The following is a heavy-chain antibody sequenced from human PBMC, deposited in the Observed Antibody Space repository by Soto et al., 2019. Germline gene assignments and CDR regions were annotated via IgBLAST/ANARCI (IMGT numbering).Heavy chain of an antibody. CDR3: ATAYGFEYYFDY. D-gene: IGHD2-2*03. CDR2: FDPEDGET. Sequence: GTTVEVYCKASGDGFTGNSMHWVRQAPGKGLEWMGGFDPEDGETIYAQKFQGRVTMTEDTSTDTAYMELSSLRSEDTAVYYCATAYGFEYYFDYWGQGTLVTVSS. J-gene: IGHJ4*02. CDR1: GDGFTGNS. V-gene: IGHV1-24*01.